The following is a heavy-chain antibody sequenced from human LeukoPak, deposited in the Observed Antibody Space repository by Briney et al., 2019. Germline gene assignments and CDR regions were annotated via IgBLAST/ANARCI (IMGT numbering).Heavy chain of an antibody. V-gene: IGHV4-61*02. CDR3: ARGKFHMDV. CDR2: IYTSGST. J-gene: IGHJ6*03. CDR1: GGSISSGSYY. Sequence: SETLSLTCTVSGGSISSGSYYWSWIRQPAGKGLEWIGRIYTSGSTNYNPSLKSRVTISVDTSKNQFSLKLSSVTAADTAVYYCARGKFHMDVWGKGTTVTVSS. D-gene: IGHD2-21*01.